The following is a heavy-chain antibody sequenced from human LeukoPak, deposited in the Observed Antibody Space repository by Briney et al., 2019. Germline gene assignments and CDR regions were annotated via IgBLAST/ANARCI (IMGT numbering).Heavy chain of an antibody. CDR2: ISAYNGNT. D-gene: IGHD2-2*01. J-gene: IGHJ2*01. Sequence: ASVKVSCXASGYTFTSYGISWVRQAPGQGLEWMGWISAYNGNTNYAQKIQGRVTMTTDTSTSTAYMELRSLRSDDTAVYYCARGGVPAAVPFYWYFDLXGRGTLVTVSX. CDR1: GYTFTSYG. CDR3: ARGGVPAAVPFYWYFDL. V-gene: IGHV1-18*01.